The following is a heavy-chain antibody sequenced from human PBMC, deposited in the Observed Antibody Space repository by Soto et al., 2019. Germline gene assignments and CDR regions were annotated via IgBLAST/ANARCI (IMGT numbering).Heavy chain of an antibody. J-gene: IGHJ6*02. CDR1: GGTFSSYA. Sequence: SVKVSCKASGGTFSSYAISWVRQAPGQGLEWMGGIIPIFGTANYAQKFQGRVTITADESTSTAYMELSSLRSEDTAVYYCACKAFWSGPAYYYGMDVWGQGTTVTVSS. CDR3: ACKAFWSGPAYYYGMDV. V-gene: IGHV1-69*13. CDR2: IIPIFGTA. D-gene: IGHD3-3*01.